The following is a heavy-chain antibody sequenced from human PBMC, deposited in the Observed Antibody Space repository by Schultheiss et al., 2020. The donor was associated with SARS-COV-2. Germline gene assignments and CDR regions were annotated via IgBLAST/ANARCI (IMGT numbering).Heavy chain of an antibody. D-gene: IGHD3-9*01. V-gene: IGHV3-23*01. J-gene: IGHJ4*02. CDR1: GFTFSSYV. Sequence: GGSLRLSCAASGFTFSSYVMHWVRQAPGKGLEWVSAISGSGGSTYYADSVKGRFTISRDNSKNTLYLQMNSLRAEDTAVYYCAKDSGYFDWLSLGDWGQGTLVTVSS. CDR2: ISGSGGST. CDR3: AKDSGYFDWLSLGD.